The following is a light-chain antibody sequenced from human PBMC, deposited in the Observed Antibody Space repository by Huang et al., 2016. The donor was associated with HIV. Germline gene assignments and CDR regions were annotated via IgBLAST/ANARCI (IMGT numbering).Light chain of an antibody. V-gene: IGKV1-39*01. CDR1: QNINFF. Sequence: DIQMTQFPSSLSASVGDRVTITCRASQNINFFLNWYQQKPGKAPKLLIYTASFLQSGVPSRFSGSGSWTNFTLTISSLQPEDFATYYCQQSYNTPPTFGQGSKLEIE. J-gene: IGKJ2*01. CDR3: QQSYNTPPT. CDR2: TAS.